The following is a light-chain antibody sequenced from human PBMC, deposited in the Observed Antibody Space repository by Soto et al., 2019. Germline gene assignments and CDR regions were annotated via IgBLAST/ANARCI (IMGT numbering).Light chain of an antibody. CDR3: QQYGSSPLLT. CDR1: QSVSSSY. Sequence: EIVLTQSPGTLSLSPGERATLSCRASQSVSSSYLAWYQQKPGQAPRLLIYGASSRATGIPDRFSGSGSGTDFTLTISRLEPEDFAGYYCQQYGSSPLLTFVGGTKVEIK. V-gene: IGKV3-20*01. CDR2: GAS. J-gene: IGKJ4*01.